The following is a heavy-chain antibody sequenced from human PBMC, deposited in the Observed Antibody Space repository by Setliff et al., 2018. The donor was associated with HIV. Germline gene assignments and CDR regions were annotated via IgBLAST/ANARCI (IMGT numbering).Heavy chain of an antibody. D-gene: IGHD3-22*01. CDR3: ARYRYYYDSSGYGRWFDP. J-gene: IGHJ5*02. V-gene: IGHV4-39*01. Sequence: SETLSLTCSVSGDSIFTSTYYWGWIRQPPGKRLEWIGSIYYSGNTYYNPSLKSRVTTSVDTPKNQFSLKLNSVTAADTAVYYCARYRYYYDSSGYGRWFDPWGQGTLVTVSS. CDR2: IYYSGNT. CDR1: GDSIFTSTYY.